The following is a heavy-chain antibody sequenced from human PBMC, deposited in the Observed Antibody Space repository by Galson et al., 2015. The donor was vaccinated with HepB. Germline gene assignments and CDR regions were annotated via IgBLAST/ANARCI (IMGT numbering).Heavy chain of an antibody. V-gene: IGHV3-72*01. Sequence: LRLSGAGSGFMFSDHYMDWGRQAPGKGVEWGGRSCNQDTCYTPEYAASVKGRFTVSRDVSSYSLYLQMNSLKTEDTAVYYCVRGYHSFDHWGQGALVTVSS. CDR2: SCNQDTCYTP. D-gene: IGHD5-18*01. CDR3: VRGYHSFDH. CDR1: GFMFSDHY. J-gene: IGHJ4*02.